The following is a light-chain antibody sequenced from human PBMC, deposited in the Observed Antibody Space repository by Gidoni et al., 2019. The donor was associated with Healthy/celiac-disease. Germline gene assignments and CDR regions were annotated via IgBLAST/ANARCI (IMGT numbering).Light chain of an antibody. J-gene: IGLJ1*01. CDR1: SSDVGGYNY. Sequence: QSALTQPRSVSGSPGQSVTISCTGTSSDVGGYNYVSWYQQHPGTAPKLMIYDVSKRPSGVPDRFSGSKSGNTASLTISGLQAEAEADYYCCSYAGTLCVFGTGTKVTVL. V-gene: IGLV2-11*01. CDR3: CSYAGTLCV. CDR2: DVS.